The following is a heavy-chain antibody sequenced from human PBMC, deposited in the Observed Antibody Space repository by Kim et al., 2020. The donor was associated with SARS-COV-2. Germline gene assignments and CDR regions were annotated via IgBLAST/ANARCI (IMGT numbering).Heavy chain of an antibody. Sequence: GESLKISCKGSGYSFTSYWIGWVRQMPGKGLEWMGIIYPGDSDTRYSPSFQGQVTISADKSISTAYLQWSSLKASDTAMYYCARRDRGPRNYGDYVDWGQGTLVTVSS. CDR3: ARRDRGPRNYGDYVD. J-gene: IGHJ4*02. CDR2: IYPGDSDT. V-gene: IGHV5-51*01. D-gene: IGHD4-17*01. CDR1: GYSFTSYW.